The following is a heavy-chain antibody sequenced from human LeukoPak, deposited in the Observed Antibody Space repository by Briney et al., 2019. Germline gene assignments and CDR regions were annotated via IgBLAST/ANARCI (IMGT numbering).Heavy chain of an antibody. CDR3: ARTRGESGGT. Sequence: AASVKVSCKASGGTFSSYAISWVRQAPGQGLEWMGGIIPIFGTANYAQKFQGRVTITTDESTSTAYMELSSLRSEDTAVYYCARTRGESGGTWGQGTLVTVSS. D-gene: IGHD3-10*01. CDR2: IIPIFGTA. J-gene: IGHJ5*02. CDR1: GGTFSSYA. V-gene: IGHV1-69*05.